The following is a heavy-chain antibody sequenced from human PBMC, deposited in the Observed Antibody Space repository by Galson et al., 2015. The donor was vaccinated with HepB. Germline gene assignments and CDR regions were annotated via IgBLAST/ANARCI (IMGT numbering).Heavy chain of an antibody. V-gene: IGHV4-31*03. D-gene: IGHD3-10*01. CDR2: IYYTGST. J-gene: IGHJ4*02. Sequence: TLSLTCTVSGGSINRGGYYWSWIRQHPGKGLEWIGYIYYTGSTYYNPSLKSRVTISIDTSKNQFSLKLSSVTAADTAVYYCARGYGSGSYYTQRTGRFDYWGQGTLVTVSS. CDR3: ARGYGSGSYYTQRTGRFDY. CDR1: GGSINRGGYY.